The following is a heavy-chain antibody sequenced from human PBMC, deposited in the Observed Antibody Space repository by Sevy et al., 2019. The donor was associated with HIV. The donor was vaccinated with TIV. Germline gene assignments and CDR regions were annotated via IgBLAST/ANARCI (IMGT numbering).Heavy chain of an antibody. J-gene: IGHJ4*02. D-gene: IGHD1-26*01. CDR3: VQQKGETIVGATTGFHY. V-gene: IGHV3-30-3*01. Sequence: GGSLRLSCAVSGFAFSSFAFHWVRQAPGKGLEWVAFISYDGSNKYCADSVKGRFTISRANSKNTLYLQMNSLRAEDTAVYYCVQQKGETIVGATTGFHYWGQGTLVTVSS. CDR1: GFAFSSFA. CDR2: ISYDGSNK.